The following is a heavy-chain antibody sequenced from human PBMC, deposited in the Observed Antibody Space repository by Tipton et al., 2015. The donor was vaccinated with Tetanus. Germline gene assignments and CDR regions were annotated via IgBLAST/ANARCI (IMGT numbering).Heavy chain of an antibody. Sequence: TLSLTCTLSGGSISSSDYYWSWVRQPPGEGLEWIGSIYYSGIPYYNPSLKSRVTISVDTSKDQSSLKLSSVTAADTAMYYCVRLVEMTTCFDFWGQGTLVTVSS. V-gene: IGHV4-39*01. CDR3: VRLVEMTTCFDF. CDR2: IYYSGIP. J-gene: IGHJ4*02. CDR1: GGSISSSDYY. D-gene: IGHD5-24*01.